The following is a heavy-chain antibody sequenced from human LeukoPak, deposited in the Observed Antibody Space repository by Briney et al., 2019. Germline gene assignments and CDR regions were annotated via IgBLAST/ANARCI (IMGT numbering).Heavy chain of an antibody. Sequence: SETLSLTCTVSGGSISSSSYYWGWIRQPPGKGLEWIGSIYYSGSTYYNPSLKRRVTISVDTSKNQFSLKLSSVTAADTAVYYCARGDSSGYYVDYWGQGTLVTVSS. D-gene: IGHD3-22*01. CDR3: ARGDSSGYYVDY. CDR2: IYYSGST. J-gene: IGHJ4*02. CDR1: GGSISSSSYY. V-gene: IGHV4-39*07.